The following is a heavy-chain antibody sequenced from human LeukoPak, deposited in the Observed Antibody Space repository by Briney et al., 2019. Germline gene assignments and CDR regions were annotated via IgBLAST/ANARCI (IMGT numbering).Heavy chain of an antibody. CDR1: GGTFSSYA. Sequence: SVKVSCTASGGTFSSYAISWVRQAPGQGLEWMGRIIPIFGTANYAQKFQGRVTITTDESTSTAYMELSSLTSEDTAVYYCARDGAFYCSGGSCYFDYWGQGTLVTVSS. CDR2: IIPIFGTA. J-gene: IGHJ4*02. D-gene: IGHD2-15*01. CDR3: ARDGAFYCSGGSCYFDY. V-gene: IGHV1-69*05.